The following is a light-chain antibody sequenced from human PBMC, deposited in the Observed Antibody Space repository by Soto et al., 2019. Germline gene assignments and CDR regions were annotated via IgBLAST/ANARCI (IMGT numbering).Light chain of an antibody. CDR3: QAWDSSTASDV. CDR1: KLGDKY. Sequence: SYELTQPPSVSVSPGQTASITCSGDKLGDKYACWYQQKPGQSPVLVIYQDSKRPSGIPERFYGSNSGNTATLTISGTQAMDEADYYCQAWDSSTASDVFGTGTKLTVL. V-gene: IGLV3-1*01. J-gene: IGLJ1*01. CDR2: QDS.